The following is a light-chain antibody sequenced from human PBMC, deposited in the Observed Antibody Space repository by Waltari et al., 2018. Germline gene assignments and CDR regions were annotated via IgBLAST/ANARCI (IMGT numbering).Light chain of an antibody. V-gene: IGLV2-14*01. CDR3: SSYTSSSTWV. Sequence: QSALTQPASVSGSPGQSISISCTGTSSDIGVYNYVSWYQQHPGKAPKLMIYEVSNRPSGVSNLFPGSNSDNTASLTISGLQAEDEADYYCSSYTSSSTWVFGGGTKLTVL. J-gene: IGLJ3*02. CDR1: SSDIGVYNY. CDR2: EVS.